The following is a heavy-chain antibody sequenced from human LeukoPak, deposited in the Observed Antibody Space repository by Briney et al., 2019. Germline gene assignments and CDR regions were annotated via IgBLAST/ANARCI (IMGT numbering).Heavy chain of an antibody. V-gene: IGHV4-39*07. D-gene: IGHD3-10*01. CDR3: ARETYYGNFQH. CDR1: GGSISNNVYF. Sequence: SETLSLTCTVSGGSISNNVYFWGWIRQPPGKGLEWIGSIYYSGSTYYNPSLKSRVTISVDTSKNQFSLKLSSVTAADTAVYYCARETYYGNFQHWGQGTLVTVSS. CDR2: IYYSGST. J-gene: IGHJ1*01.